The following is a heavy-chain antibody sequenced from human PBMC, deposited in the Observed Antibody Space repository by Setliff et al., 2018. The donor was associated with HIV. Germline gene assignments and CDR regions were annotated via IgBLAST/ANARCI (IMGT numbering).Heavy chain of an antibody. J-gene: IGHJ3*02. CDR2: SITVGAT. D-gene: IGHD1-26*01. V-gene: IGHV4-59*08. Sequence: SETLPSPALSLVAPSVVTTGAGSGSPQGRGWSGLGVSITVGATNYSPSLKSRVTMSIDTSNKQFSLKLSSVTAADTAVYYCARRIIVGAISDVFDIWGQGTLVTVSS. CDR1: VAPSVVTT. CDR3: ARRIIVGAISDVFDI.